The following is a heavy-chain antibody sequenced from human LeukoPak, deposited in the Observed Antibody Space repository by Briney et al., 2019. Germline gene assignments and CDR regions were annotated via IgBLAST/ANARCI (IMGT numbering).Heavy chain of an antibody. CDR2: IYYSGST. D-gene: IGHD6-13*01. J-gene: IGHJ4*02. V-gene: IGHV4-59*01. CDR3: ARRGAAGLFDY. Sequence: KPSETLSLTCTVSGGSISIYYWSWIRQPPGKGLEWIGYIYYSGSTNYNPSLKSRVTISVDTSKNQFSLKLSSETAADTAVYYCARRGAAGLFDYWGQGTLVTVSS. CDR1: GGSISIYY.